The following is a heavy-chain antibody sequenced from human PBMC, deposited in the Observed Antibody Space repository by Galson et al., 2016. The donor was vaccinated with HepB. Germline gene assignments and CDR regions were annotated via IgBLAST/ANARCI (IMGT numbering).Heavy chain of an antibody. CDR3: ARRGTVYYYDRNGYYYG. J-gene: IGHJ4*02. CDR1: GASISNMNW. V-gene: IGHV4-4*02. Sequence: SETLSLTCAVSGASISNMNWWSWVRQPPGKGLEWIGEIYHSGSTYYNPSLKSRVTISVDTSKNQFSLKLSSVTAADTAVYYCARRGTVYYYDRNGYYYGWGQGTLVTVSS. D-gene: IGHD3-22*01. CDR2: IYHSGST.